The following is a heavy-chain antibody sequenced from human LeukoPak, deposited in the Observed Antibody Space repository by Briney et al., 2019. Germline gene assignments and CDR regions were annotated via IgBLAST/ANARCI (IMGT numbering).Heavy chain of an antibody. Sequence: GGSLRLTCAASGFTLSDYYMSWIRQAPGKGLEWVSYSSSSGSTIYYANSVKGRFAISRDNAKNSLYLQMNSLRAEDTAVYYCARRRDFIDYWGQGTLVTVSS. CDR3: ARRRDFIDY. J-gene: IGHJ4*02. D-gene: IGHD3/OR15-3a*01. CDR2: SSSSGSTI. CDR1: GFTLSDYY. V-gene: IGHV3-11*01.